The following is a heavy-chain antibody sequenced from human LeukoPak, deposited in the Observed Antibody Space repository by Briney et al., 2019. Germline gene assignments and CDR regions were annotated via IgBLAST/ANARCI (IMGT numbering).Heavy chain of an antibody. CDR1: GYTLTELS. CDR3: ARVHGSGTIDAFDI. J-gene: IGHJ3*02. Sequence: ASVKVSCKVSGYTLTELSMHWVRQAPGKGLEWMGGFDPEDGETIYAQKFQGRVTMTEDTSTDTAYMELSSLRSEDTAVYYCARVHGSGTIDAFDIWGQGTMVTVSS. CDR2: FDPEDGET. D-gene: IGHD3-10*01. V-gene: IGHV1-24*01.